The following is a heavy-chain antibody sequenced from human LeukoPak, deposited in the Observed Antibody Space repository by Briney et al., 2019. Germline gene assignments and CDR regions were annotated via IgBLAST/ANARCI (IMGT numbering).Heavy chain of an antibody. CDR2: ISDTT. V-gene: IGHV3-69-1*01. D-gene: IGHD1-20*01. CDR1: GFTFSDHY. Sequence: GGSLRLSCAVSGFTFSDHYMDWVRQAPGKGLEWVSAISDTTYYTDSVKGRFTISRDNSKNTLYLQMNSLRTEDTAIYYCAKAQAITGRNLFDPWGQGTLVTVSS. J-gene: IGHJ5*02. CDR3: AKAQAITGRNLFDP.